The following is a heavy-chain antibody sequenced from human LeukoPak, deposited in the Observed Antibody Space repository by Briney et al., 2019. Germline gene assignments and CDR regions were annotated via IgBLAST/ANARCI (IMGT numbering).Heavy chain of an antibody. CDR3: ARRAAGRNWFDP. J-gene: IGHJ5*02. V-gene: IGHV4-39*01. CDR1: GDSITSSSYY. CDR2: ITDNGNT. D-gene: IGHD6-13*01. Sequence: LETLSLTCAVSGDSITSSSYYWAWIRQPPGKGLECIGGITDNGNTYYNESLKSRLSMSIDTSKNQFSLMLTSVTASDTAVYYCARRAAGRNWFDPWGQGTLVTVSS.